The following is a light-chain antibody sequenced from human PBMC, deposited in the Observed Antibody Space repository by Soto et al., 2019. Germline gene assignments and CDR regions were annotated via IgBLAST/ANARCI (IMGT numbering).Light chain of an antibody. Sequence: DIQMTQSPSTLSASVGDRVTMTCRASQSVSSWLAWYQQKPGKAPKLLIYKTSTLDTGVPSRFSGSRSGAEFTLTISSLQPDDFATFYCQQYHSYPLTFGQGTKVEIK. V-gene: IGKV1-5*03. CDR3: QQYHSYPLT. CDR2: KTS. J-gene: IGKJ1*01. CDR1: QSVSSW.